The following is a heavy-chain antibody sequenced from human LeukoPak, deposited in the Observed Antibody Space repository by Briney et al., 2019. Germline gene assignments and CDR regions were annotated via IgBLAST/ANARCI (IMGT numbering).Heavy chain of an antibody. CDR2: MYYSGST. D-gene: IGHD1-1*01. J-gene: IGHJ3*02. CDR1: GGSISSYY. V-gene: IGHV4-59*08. CDR3: ARLTKSSAFVI. Sequence: SETLSLTCTVSGGSISSYYWSWFRQPPGKGLEWIGYMYYSGSTNYNPSLKSRVTISVDTSKNQFSLKLSSVTAADTAVYYCARLTKSSAFVIWGQGTMVTVSS.